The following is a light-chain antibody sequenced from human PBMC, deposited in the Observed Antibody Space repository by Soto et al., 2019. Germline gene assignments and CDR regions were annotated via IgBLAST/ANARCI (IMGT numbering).Light chain of an antibody. CDR1: QSVSSNY. Sequence: ELVLTQSPGTLSVSPGDRATLSCRASQSVSSNYLAWYQQKPGQAPRLLIYGASSRATGIPDRFSGSGSGTDFTLTISRLEPEDFAVYYCQRYGTSLPLTFGGGTKVEIK. CDR3: QRYGTSLPLT. V-gene: IGKV3-20*01. CDR2: GAS. J-gene: IGKJ4*01.